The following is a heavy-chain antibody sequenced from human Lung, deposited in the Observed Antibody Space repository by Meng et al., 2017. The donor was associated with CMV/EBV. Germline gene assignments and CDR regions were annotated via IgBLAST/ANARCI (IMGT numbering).Heavy chain of an antibody. Sequence: TLSLTXTVSGGSISSSSYYWGWIRQPPGKGLEWIGSIYYSGSTYYNPSLKSRVTISVDTSKNQFSMKLSSVTAADTAVYYCARDLPQVWVGPSTWFDPWGQGTLVTVSS. V-gene: IGHV4-39*07. CDR1: GGSISSSSYY. CDR3: ARDLPQVWVGPSTWFDP. CDR2: IYYSGST. D-gene: IGHD3-10*01. J-gene: IGHJ5*02.